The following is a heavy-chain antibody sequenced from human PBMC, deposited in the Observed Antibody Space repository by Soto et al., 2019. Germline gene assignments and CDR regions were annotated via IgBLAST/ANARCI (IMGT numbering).Heavy chain of an antibody. D-gene: IGHD2-2*01. V-gene: IGHV3-30-3*01. J-gene: IGHJ6*02. CDR1: GFTFSSYA. CDR2: ISYDGSNK. Sequence: GGSLRLSCAASGFTFSSYAMHWVRQAPGKGLEWVAVISYDGSNKYYADSVKGRFTISRDNSKNTPYLQMNSLRAEDTAVYYCARDLVTHLLDCSSTSCSGGYYYSGMDVWGQGTTVTVSS. CDR3: ARDLVTHLLDCSSTSCSGGYYYSGMDV.